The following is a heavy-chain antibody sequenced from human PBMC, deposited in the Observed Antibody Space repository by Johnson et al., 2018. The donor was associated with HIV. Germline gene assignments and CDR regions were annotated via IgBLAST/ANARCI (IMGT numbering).Heavy chain of an antibody. CDR3: ARDGRDLVTRGAFDV. Sequence: QEQLVESGGGLVQPGGSLRLSCAASGFTFSSYDMHWVRQVPGKGLEWVAGIGWNGLTIGYVDSVKGRFTISRDNSKNMVYLQMNRLRPEDTAVYYCARDGRDLVTRGAFDVWGQGTVVTVSS. D-gene: IGHD3-9*01. CDR2: IGWNGLTI. CDR1: GFTFSSYD. J-gene: IGHJ3*01. V-gene: IGHV3-30*14.